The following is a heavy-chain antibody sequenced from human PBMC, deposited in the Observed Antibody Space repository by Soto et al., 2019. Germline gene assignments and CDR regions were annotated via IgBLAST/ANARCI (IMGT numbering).Heavy chain of an antibody. CDR1: GYTFTGYY. V-gene: IGHV1-2*04. CDR3: ARGYCSSTSCHENYYYYYGMDV. D-gene: IGHD2-2*01. Sequence: GASVKVSCKASGYTFTGYYMHWVRQAPGQGLEWMGWINPNSGGTNYAQKFQGWVTMTRDTSISTAYMELSRLRSDDTAVYYCARGYCSSTSCHENYYYYYGMDVWGQGTTVTVSS. J-gene: IGHJ6*02. CDR2: INPNSGGT.